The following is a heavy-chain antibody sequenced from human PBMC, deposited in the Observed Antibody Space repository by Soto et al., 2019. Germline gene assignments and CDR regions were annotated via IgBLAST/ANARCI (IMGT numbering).Heavy chain of an antibody. D-gene: IGHD3-10*01. CDR1: GYTFTSYY. Sequence: ASVKVSCKASGYTFTSYYMHWVRQAPGQGLEWMEIINPSGGSTSYAQKFQGRVTMTRDTSTSTVYMELSSLRSEDTAVYYCARYSSFWFGEPHFDYWGQGTLVTVSS. CDR2: INPSGGST. CDR3: ARYSSFWFGEPHFDY. J-gene: IGHJ4*02. V-gene: IGHV1-46*03.